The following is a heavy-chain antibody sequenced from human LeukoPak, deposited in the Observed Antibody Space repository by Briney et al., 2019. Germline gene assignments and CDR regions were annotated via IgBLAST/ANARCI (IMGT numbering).Heavy chain of an antibody. J-gene: IGHJ3*01. CDR3: ARDSIEAPGLVFDF. D-gene: IGHD6-13*01. V-gene: IGHV1-2*02. CDR1: GYTFTDYY. CDR2: INLNSGDT. Sequence: WASVKVSCKASGYTFTDYYVHWMRQAPGQGLEWMGWINLNSGDTRYAQRFQGRLTVTRDTSISTAYMDLNGLRSDDTAVYYCARDSIEAPGLVFDFWGQGTMVTTSS.